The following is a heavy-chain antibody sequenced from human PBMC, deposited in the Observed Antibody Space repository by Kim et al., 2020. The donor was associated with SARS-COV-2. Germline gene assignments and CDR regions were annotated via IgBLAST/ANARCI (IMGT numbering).Heavy chain of an antibody. D-gene: IGHD3-22*01. CDR1: GYTFSDYY. Sequence: ASVKVSCKASGYTFSDYYIHWVRQAPGQGLEWMGWIVPNSGGTNYAQKFQGRVTMTRDTSISTAYMELSRLRSDDTAVYYCARGHVVVSLDYWGQGALVTVSS. CDR3: ARGHVVVSLDY. CDR2: IVPNSGGT. V-gene: IGHV1-2*02. J-gene: IGHJ4*02.